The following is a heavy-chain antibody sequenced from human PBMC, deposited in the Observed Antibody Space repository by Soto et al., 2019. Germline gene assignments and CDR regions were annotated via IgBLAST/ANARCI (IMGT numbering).Heavy chain of an antibody. CDR1: GGSITTSSHY. D-gene: IGHD3-9*01. CDR2: INHSGST. CDR3: ARGRRYFDWLLTNWFDP. J-gene: IGHJ5*01. Sequence: SETLSLTCTVSGGSITTSSHYWGWIRQSPGKGLECIGEINHSGSTNYNPSLKSRVTISVDTSKNQFSLKLSSVTAADTAVYYCARGRRYFDWLLTNWFDPWAQGALVLVSS. V-gene: IGHV4-39*07.